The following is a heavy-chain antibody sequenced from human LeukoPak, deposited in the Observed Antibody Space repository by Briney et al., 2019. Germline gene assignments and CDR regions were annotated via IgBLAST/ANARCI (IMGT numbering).Heavy chain of an antibody. V-gene: IGHV3-7*01. CDR2: IKRDGSEK. D-gene: IGHD2-2*02. Sequence: GGSLRLSCAASGFTFSSYWMSWVRQAPGKGLEWVANIKRDGSEKYYVASVKGRFTISRDNAQTSLYLHMHSPRAEDTAVYYCARGQYQLLYENSGQGTLVTASS. CDR1: GFTFSSYW. CDR3: ARGQYQLLYEN. J-gene: IGHJ4*02.